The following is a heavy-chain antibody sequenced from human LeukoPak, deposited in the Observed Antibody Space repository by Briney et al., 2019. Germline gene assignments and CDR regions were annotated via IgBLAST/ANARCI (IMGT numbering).Heavy chain of an antibody. V-gene: IGHV3-30-3*01. Sequence: PGGSLRLSCAASGFTFSSYAIHWVRQAPGKGLEWVAVISYDGSNKYYADSVKGRFTISRDNSKNTLYLQMNSLRAEDTAVYYCARDLIAGVGYRNARFDYWSQGTLVVVSS. J-gene: IGHJ4*02. D-gene: IGHD5-24*01. CDR2: ISYDGSNK. CDR1: GFTFSSYA. CDR3: ARDLIAGVGYRNARFDY.